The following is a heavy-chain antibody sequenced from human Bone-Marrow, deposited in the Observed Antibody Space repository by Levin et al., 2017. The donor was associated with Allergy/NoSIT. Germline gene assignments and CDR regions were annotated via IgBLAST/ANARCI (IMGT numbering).Heavy chain of an antibody. CDR1: GGSISSYY. Sequence: SETLSLTCTVSGGSISSYYWNWIRQPPGKGLEWIGYLHFSGSTGYSPSLKSRVTISVDTSMNQFSLKLTSVTAADAAVYYCARAGYCSGGDCFRAFDIWGQGTTVTVTS. J-gene: IGHJ3*02. CDR2: LHFSGST. CDR3: ARAGYCSGGDCFRAFDI. D-gene: IGHD2-21*02. V-gene: IGHV4-59*01.